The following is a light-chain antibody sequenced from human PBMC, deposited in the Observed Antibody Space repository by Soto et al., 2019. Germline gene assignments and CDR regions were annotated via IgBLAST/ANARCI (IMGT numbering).Light chain of an antibody. CDR3: QQYYSTPPST. CDR1: QSVLYSSNNKNY. CDR2: WAS. J-gene: IGKJ2*01. V-gene: IGKV4-1*01. Sequence: DIVMTQSPDSLAVSLGERATINCKSSQSVLYSSNNKNYLAWYQQQPGQTPKLLIYWASTRESGVPDRFSGRGSGTDFTLTISSLQAEDVAVYYCQQYYSTPPSTLGQGTKLEIK.